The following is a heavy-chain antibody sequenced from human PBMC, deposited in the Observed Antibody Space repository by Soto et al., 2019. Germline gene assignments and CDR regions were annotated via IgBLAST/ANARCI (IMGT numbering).Heavy chain of an antibody. CDR2: IYYSGST. Sequence: SETLSLTCTVSGGSISSYYWSWIRQPPGKGLEWIGYIYYSGSTNYNPSLKSRVTISVDTSKNQFSLKLSSVTAADTAVYYCARAMVRGVIMGVVDYWGQGTLVTVSS. V-gene: IGHV4-59*01. CDR3: ARAMVRGVIMGVVDY. CDR1: GGSISSYY. J-gene: IGHJ4*02. D-gene: IGHD3-10*01.